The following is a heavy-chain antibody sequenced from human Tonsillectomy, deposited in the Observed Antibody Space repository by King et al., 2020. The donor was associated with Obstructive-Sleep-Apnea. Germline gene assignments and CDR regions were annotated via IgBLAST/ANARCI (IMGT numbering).Heavy chain of an antibody. CDR2: ISSSSSTT. Sequence: QLVQSGGGLVQPGGSLRLSCAASGFTCSSYSMNWVRQSPGKGLEWVSYISSSSSTTYSPDSVKGRFTISRDNAKNSLYLQMNSLRAEDTAVYYCARDSGNWGQGTLVTVSS. CDR3: ARDSGN. V-gene: IGHV3-48*04. D-gene: IGHD1-1*01. CDR1: GFTCSSYS. J-gene: IGHJ4*02.